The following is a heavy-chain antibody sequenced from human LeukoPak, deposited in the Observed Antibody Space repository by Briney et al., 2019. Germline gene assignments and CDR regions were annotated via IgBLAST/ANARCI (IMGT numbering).Heavy chain of an antibody. CDR2: IYTSGST. J-gene: IGHJ5*02. CDR3: ARGHPWFVT. V-gene: IGHV4-4*07. Sequence: KTLESLSLTSTLSVGSISGYYWSCIRQPAGKRLWCIGRIYTSGSTNYNPSLKSRVTMSVDTSKNQFSLKLSSVTAADTAVYYCARGHPWFVTWGQGTLVTVSS. CDR1: VGSISGYY.